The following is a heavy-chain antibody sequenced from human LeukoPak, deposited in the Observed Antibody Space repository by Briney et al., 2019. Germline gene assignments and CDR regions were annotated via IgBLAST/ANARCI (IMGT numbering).Heavy chain of an antibody. J-gene: IGHJ4*02. D-gene: IGHD6-13*01. CDR3: ARRLAAESYYFDY. CDR2: IYYSGST. V-gene: IGHV4-39*01. CDR1: GGSISSSSYY. Sequence: SETLSLTCTVSGGSISSSSYYWGWIRQPPGKGLEWIGGIYYSGSTYYNPSLKSRVTISVDTSKNQFSLKLSSVTAADTAVYYCARRLAAESYYFDYWGQGTLVTVSS.